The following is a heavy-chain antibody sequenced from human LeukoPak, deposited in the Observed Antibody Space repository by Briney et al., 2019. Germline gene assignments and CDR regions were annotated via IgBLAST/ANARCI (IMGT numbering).Heavy chain of an antibody. J-gene: IGHJ4*02. CDR1: GFTYNTYS. D-gene: IGHD5-18*01. Sequence: GGSLRLSCAASGFTYNTYSMNWVRQAPGKGLEWVSGISWNSGSIGYADSVKGRFTISRDNAKNSLYLQMNSLRAEDTALYYCAKTIQLWPSGFDYWGQGTLVTVSS. V-gene: IGHV3-9*01. CDR3: AKTIQLWPSGFDY. CDR2: ISWNSGSI.